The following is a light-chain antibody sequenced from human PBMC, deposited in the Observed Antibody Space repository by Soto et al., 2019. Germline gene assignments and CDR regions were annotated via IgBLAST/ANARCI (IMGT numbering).Light chain of an antibody. V-gene: IGLV2-8*01. CDR3: TSYAGSNIGV. J-gene: IGLJ3*02. CDR1: SSDVGAYNY. Sequence: QSALTQPPSASGSPGQSVTISCTGSSSDVGAYNYVSWYQQYPGKAPKLMIYEVSKRPSGVPDRFSGSKSGKTASLTVSGLQPEDEADYYCTSYAGSNIGVFGGGTQLTVL. CDR2: EVS.